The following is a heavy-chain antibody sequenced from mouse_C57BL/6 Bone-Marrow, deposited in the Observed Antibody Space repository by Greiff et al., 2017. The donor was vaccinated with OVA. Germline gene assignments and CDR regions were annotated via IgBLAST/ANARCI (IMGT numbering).Heavy chain of an antibody. CDR3: AREATYGSSSTWAMDY. CDR2: IYPGGGYT. D-gene: IGHD1-1*01. CDR1: GYTFTNYW. J-gene: IGHJ4*01. V-gene: IGHV1-63*01. Sequence: QVQLQQSGAELVRPGTSVKMSCKASGYTFTNYWIGWAKQRPGHGLEWIGDIYPGGGYTNYNEKFKGKATLTADKSSSTAYMQFSSLTSEDSAIYYSAREATYGSSSTWAMDYWGQGTSVTVSS.